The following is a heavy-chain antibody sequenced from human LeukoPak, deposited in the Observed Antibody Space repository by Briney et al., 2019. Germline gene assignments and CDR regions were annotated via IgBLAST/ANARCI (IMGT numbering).Heavy chain of an antibody. J-gene: IGHJ6*02. CDR3: ASFRGMDV. V-gene: IGHV3-66*01. CDR2: IYSGGST. Sequence: GGSLRLSCAASGFTFSSYSMNWVRQAPGKGLEWVSVIYSGGSTYYAASVKGRFSISRDNSKNTVYLEMNSLRAEDTAVYYCASFRGMDVWGQGTTVTVSS. CDR1: GFTFSSYS.